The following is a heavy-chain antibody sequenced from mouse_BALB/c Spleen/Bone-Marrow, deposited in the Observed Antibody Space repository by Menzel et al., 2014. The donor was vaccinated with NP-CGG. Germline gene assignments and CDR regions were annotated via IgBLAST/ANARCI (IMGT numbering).Heavy chain of an antibody. CDR3: AVRLLTS. J-gene: IGHJ3*01. CDR2: VSYDGSN. Sequence: ESGPGLVKPSQSLSLTCSVTGYSITSGYYWNWIRQFPGNKLEWVGYVSYDGSNNYNPSLKNRISITRDTSKNQFFLKLNSVTTENTATYYCAVRLLTSWGQGTLVTVSA. V-gene: IGHV3-6*02. D-gene: IGHD2-3*01. CDR1: GYSITSGYY.